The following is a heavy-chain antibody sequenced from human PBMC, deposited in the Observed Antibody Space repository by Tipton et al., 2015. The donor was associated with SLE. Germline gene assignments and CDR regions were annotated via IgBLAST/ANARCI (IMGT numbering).Heavy chain of an antibody. V-gene: IGHV3-21*01. J-gene: IGHJ4*02. CDR3: AGSGYDDVFDY. D-gene: IGHD5-12*01. CDR2: ISSTSTYI. CDR1: GFTFSHYS. Sequence: SLRLSCAASGFTFSHYSMNWVRQAPGKGLEWVSSISSTSTYIYYADSVKGRFTISRDNSKNTLYLQMNSLRAEDTAVYYCAGSGYDDVFDYWGQGTLVTVSS.